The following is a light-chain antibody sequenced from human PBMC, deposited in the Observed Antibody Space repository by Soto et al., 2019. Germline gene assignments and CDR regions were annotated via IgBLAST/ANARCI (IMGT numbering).Light chain of an antibody. CDR1: QGISSW. Sequence: DIQMTQSPSSVSASVGDRVTITCRASQGISSWLAWYQQKPGKAPKLLIYAASSLQSGVPSRFSGTGCGTDFTPAICSLQPEDLAHADCQPANSCPSTFSQRTKLEIK. J-gene: IGKJ2*01. CDR2: AAS. CDR3: QPANSCPST. V-gene: IGKV1D-12*01.